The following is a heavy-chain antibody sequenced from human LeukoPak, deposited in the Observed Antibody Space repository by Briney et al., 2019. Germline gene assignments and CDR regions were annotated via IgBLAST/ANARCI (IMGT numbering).Heavy chain of an antibody. V-gene: IGHV3-7*01. CDR3: ARDVSDEYDSASRIHLDF. CDR1: EFTFSRYW. J-gene: IGHJ4*02. D-gene: IGHD2/OR15-2a*01. Sequence: PRGSLRLSCAASEFTFSRYWMTWVRQAPGKGLEWVANIKKDGSNKNYVDSVKGRFTISRDNAKNSLYLQMNSLRVEDTAVYYCARDVSDEYDSASRIHLDFWGRGSLVTVSS. CDR2: IKKDGSNK.